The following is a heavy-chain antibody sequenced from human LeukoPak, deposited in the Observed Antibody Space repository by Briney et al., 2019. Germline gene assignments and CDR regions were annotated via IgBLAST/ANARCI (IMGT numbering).Heavy chain of an antibody. CDR3: AKTLSGWLQFAAFDI. CDR2: ISYDGSNK. D-gene: IGHD5-24*01. J-gene: IGHJ3*02. Sequence: PGGSLRLSCAASGFTFSSYAMHWVRQAPGKGLEWVAVISYDGSNKYYADSVKGRFTISRDNSKNTLYLQVNSLRAEDTAVYYCAKTLSGWLQFAAFDIWGQGTMVTVSS. V-gene: IGHV3-30-3*02. CDR1: GFTFSSYA.